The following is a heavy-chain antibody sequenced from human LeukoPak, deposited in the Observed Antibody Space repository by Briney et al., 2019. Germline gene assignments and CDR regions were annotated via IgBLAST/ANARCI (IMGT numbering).Heavy chain of an antibody. CDR1: GFTFSSYS. Sequence: GGSLRLSCAASGFTFSSYSMNWVRQAPGKGLEWVSSISSSSSYIYYADSVKGRFTISRDNAKNSLYLQMNSLRAEDTAVYYCATGGAARLEAGHDAFDIWGQGTMVTVSS. V-gene: IGHV3-21*01. CDR2: ISSSSSYI. CDR3: ATGGAARLEAGHDAFDI. J-gene: IGHJ3*02. D-gene: IGHD6-6*01.